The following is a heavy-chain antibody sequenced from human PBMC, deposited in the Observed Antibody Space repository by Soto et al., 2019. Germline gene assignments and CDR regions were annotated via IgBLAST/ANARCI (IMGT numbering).Heavy chain of an antibody. J-gene: IGHJ4*02. V-gene: IGHV1-69*02. CDR3: SRRDQFFGDY. Sequence: QVQLVQSGAEVKKPGSSVKVSCQASGGTFSSYTISWVRQAPGQGLEWMGRIIPILGIANYAQKFQGRVTITADKSTSTAYKELSSLRSDDTAVYYCSRRDQFFGDYWGQGTLVTVSS. CDR1: GGTFSSYT. CDR2: IIPILGIA. D-gene: IGHD3-10*01.